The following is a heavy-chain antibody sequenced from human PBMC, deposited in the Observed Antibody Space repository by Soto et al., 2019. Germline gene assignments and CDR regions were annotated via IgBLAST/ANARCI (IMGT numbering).Heavy chain of an antibody. V-gene: IGHV4-34*01. CDR2: LNNSGST. D-gene: IGHD6-13*01. CDR3: ARAGIAAAGTLGKSARRFDP. J-gene: IGHJ5*02. Sequence: VQLQQWGAGLLKPSATLSLTCAVYGGSFSGYYWSWISQHPGKGLECIGALNNSGSTNYNPSLKSRVTISVDTSKNQFSLKLSSVTAADTAVYYCARAGIAAAGTLGKSARRFDPWGQGTLVTVSS. CDR1: GGSFSGYY.